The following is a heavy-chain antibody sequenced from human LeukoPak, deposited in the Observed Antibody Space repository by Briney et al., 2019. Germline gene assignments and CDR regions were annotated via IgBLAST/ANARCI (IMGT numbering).Heavy chain of an antibody. CDR2: IQHSGGRT. CDR3: ARDFSWSVDY. Sequence: GASVKVSCTSSGDILNSYHIHWVRQAPGQGLEWMGIIQHSGGRTTYAQKFQGRLTMTRDTSTGTVNMELSSLTSEDTAVYYCARDFSWSVDYWGQGALVTVSS. J-gene: IGHJ4*02. D-gene: IGHD6-13*01. CDR1: GDILNSYH. V-gene: IGHV1-46*02.